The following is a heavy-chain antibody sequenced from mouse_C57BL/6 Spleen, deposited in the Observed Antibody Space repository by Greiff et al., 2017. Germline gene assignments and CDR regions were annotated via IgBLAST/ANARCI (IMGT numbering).Heavy chain of an antibody. Sequence: QVQLQQSGPELVKPGASVKISCKASGYAFSSSWMNWVKQRPGKGLEWIGRIYPGDGDTNYNGKFKGKATLTADKSSSTAYMQLSSLTSEDSAVYFCARLSGAVDYWGQGTTLTVSS. CDR3: ARLSGAVDY. CDR2: IYPGDGDT. CDR1: GYAFSSSW. V-gene: IGHV1-82*01. J-gene: IGHJ2*01. D-gene: IGHD3-2*02.